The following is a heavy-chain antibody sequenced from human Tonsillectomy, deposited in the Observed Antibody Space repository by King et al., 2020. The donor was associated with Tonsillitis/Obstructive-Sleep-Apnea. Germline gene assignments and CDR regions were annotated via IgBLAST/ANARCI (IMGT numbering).Heavy chain of an antibody. V-gene: IGHV3-7*04. D-gene: IGHD1-26*01. J-gene: IGHJ4*02. CDR1: GFTFSNYW. CDR3: ARRRGSYCEDY. Sequence: VQLVESGGGLVQPGGSLRLSCAASGFTFSNYWMSWVRQAPGKGLEWVANIKQDGSEKYYVDSVKGRFTISRDNAKNSLYLQMNSLRAEDTAVYYCARRRGSYCEDYWGPGPLVTVSS. CDR2: IKQDGSEK.